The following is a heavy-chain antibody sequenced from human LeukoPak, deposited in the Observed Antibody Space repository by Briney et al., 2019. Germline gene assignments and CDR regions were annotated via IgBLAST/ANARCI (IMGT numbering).Heavy chain of an antibody. Sequence: SETLSLTCTVSGGSISSYYWSWIRRPPGKGLEWIGYIYYSGSTNYNPSLKSRLNISVDTSKNQFSLNLSSVTAADTAVYYCATGYYEPFEKWGQGTLVSVSS. CDR2: IYYSGST. D-gene: IGHD3-22*01. CDR3: ATGYYEPFEK. J-gene: IGHJ4*02. CDR1: GGSISSYY. V-gene: IGHV4-59*01.